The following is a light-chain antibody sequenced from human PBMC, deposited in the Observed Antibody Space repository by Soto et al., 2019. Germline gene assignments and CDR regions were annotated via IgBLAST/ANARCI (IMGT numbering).Light chain of an antibody. CDR3: QQYNNWLTWT. CDR1: QSVSSN. Sequence: EIVMTQSPATLSVSPGERATLSCRASQSVSSNLAWYQQKPGQAPRLLIYGASTRATGIPARFSGSGSGTEFTRTISSLQSEDFAVYYCQQYNNWLTWTFGQGPKVEIK. J-gene: IGKJ1*01. CDR2: GAS. V-gene: IGKV3-15*01.